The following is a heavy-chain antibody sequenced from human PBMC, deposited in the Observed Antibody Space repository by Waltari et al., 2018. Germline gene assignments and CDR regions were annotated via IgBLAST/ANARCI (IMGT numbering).Heavy chain of an antibody. J-gene: IGHJ2*01. V-gene: IGHV4-31*03. CDR1: GGSISSGGYS. CDR3: ARDQGGLTVTTFQWWLWYFDL. D-gene: IGHD4-17*01. CDR2: IYYSGST. Sequence: QVQLQESGPGLVKPSQTLSLTCTVSGGSISSGGYSWSWIRQHPGKGLEWIGYIYYSGSTYYNPALKSRVTISVDTSKNQFSLKLSSVTAADTAVYYCARDQGGLTVTTFQWWLWYFDLWGRGTLVTVSS.